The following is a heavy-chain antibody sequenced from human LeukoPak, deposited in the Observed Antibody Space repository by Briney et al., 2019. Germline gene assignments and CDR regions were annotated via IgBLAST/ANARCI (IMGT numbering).Heavy chain of an antibody. CDR2: IIPILGIA. CDR1: GGTFSSYA. Sequence: SVKVSCKASGGTFSSYAISWVRQAPGQGLEWMGRIIPILGIANYAQKFQGRVTMTRDTSTSTVYMELSSLRSEDTAVYYCARVSDYGGNSAWYFDLWGRGTLVTVSS. V-gene: IGHV1-69*04. J-gene: IGHJ2*01. D-gene: IGHD4-23*01. CDR3: ARVSDYGGNSAWYFDL.